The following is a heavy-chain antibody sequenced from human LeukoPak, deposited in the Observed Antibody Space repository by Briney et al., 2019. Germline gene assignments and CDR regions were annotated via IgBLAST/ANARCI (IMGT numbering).Heavy chain of an antibody. Sequence: GESPEISCKGSGYSFREYWIGWVRQLPGKGLEWMGIIYPDDSDIRYSPSFQGQVTISADKSINTAYLQWSSLKASDTAMYYCAKYYYDRSVGTFDYWGQGTLVTVSS. D-gene: IGHD3-22*01. CDR3: AKYYYDRSVGTFDY. CDR2: IYPDDSDI. J-gene: IGHJ4*02. CDR1: GYSFREYW. V-gene: IGHV5-51*01.